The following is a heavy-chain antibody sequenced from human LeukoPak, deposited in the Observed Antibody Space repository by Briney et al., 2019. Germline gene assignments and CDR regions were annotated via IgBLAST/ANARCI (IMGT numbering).Heavy chain of an antibody. V-gene: IGHV3-23*01. CDR2: ISGSGGST. CDR3: AKAGPLDY. J-gene: IGHJ4*02. CDR1: GFTLYSHS. Sequence: GSLRIFFCGSGFTLYSHSHSWGRQAPGEGVEWVSAISGSGGSTYYADSVKGRFTISRDNSKNTLYLQMNSLRAEDTAVYYCAKAGPLDYWGQGTLVTVSS.